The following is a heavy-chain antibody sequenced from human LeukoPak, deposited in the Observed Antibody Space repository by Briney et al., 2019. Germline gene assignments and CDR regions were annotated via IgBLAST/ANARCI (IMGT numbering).Heavy chain of an antibody. D-gene: IGHD3-16*01. CDR3: ARAEGAASHI. Sequence: PSETLSLTCTVSGGSISSSSYYWGWIRQPPGKGLEWIGSIYYSGSTYYNPSLKSRVSMSLDTSKNHFSLRLTSVTAADTGVYFCARAEGAASHIWGQGTMVSVSS. J-gene: IGHJ3*02. CDR2: IYYSGST. CDR1: GGSISSSSYY. V-gene: IGHV4-39*07.